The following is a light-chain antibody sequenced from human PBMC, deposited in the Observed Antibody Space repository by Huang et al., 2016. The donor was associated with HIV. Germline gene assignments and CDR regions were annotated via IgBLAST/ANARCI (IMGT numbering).Light chain of an antibody. V-gene: IGKV1-39*01. CDR3: QHSYTTLGT. CDR2: AAS. Sequence: DIQMTQSPSSLSASVRDRVTITCRTSQSIGNYVNWYQQKPGKAPKLLIYAASSLQSGVPSRFSGSGSGTDFTLTIISLQPEDFATYYCQHSYTTLGTFCQGTKLEIK. J-gene: IGKJ2*01. CDR1: QSIGNY.